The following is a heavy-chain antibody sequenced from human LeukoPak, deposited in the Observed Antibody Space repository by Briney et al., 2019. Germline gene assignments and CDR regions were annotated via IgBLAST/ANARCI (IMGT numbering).Heavy chain of an antibody. Sequence: ASVRVSCKASGYTFTGYYMHWVRQAPGQGLEWMGWINPNSGGTNYAQKFQGRVTMTRDTSISTAYMELSRLRSDDTAVYYCARDSGERGPGSYLIAYWGQGTLVTVSS. D-gene: IGHD3-10*01. CDR1: GYTFTGYY. J-gene: IGHJ4*02. V-gene: IGHV1-2*02. CDR2: INPNSGGT. CDR3: ARDSGERGPGSYLIAY.